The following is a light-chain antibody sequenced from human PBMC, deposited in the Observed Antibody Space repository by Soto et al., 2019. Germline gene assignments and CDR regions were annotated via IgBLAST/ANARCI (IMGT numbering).Light chain of an antibody. J-gene: IGLJ3*02. V-gene: IGLV2-14*01. CDR3: SSYTSISTVV. CDR1: SNDVGGFNY. Sequence: QSVLTQPASVSGSPGQSITISCTGTSNDVGGFNYVSWYQQHPGKVPKLLIYEVRNRPSGVSPRFSGSRSGNTASLIISGLQAEDEADYYCSSYTSISTVVFGGGTKLTVL. CDR2: EVR.